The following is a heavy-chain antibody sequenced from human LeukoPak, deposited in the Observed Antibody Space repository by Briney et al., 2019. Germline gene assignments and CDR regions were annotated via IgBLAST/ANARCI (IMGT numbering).Heavy chain of an antibody. CDR3: ARRGPHCSSTSCYIGWFDP. V-gene: IGHV4-4*09. CDR2: IYTRGST. D-gene: IGHD2-2*02. CDR1: GGSISSYY. J-gene: IGHJ5*02. Sequence: SETLSLTCTVSGGSISSYYWSWIRQPPGKGLEWIGYIYTRGSTNYNPSLKSRVTISVDTSKNQCSLKLSSVTAADTALYYCARRGPHCSSTSCYIGWFDPWGQGTLVTVSS.